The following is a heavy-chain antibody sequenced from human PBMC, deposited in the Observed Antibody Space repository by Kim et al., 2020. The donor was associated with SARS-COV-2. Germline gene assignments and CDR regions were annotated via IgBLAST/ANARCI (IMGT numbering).Heavy chain of an antibody. D-gene: IGHD3-22*01. J-gene: IGHJ6*02. CDR2: IYSGGST. Sequence: GGSLRLSCAASGFTVSSNYMSWIRQAPGKGLEWVSVIYSGGSTYYADSVKGRFTISRDNSKNTVFLQMNSLRVEDTAVYYCARDRRGYFDSSGIVVWGQGTTVTVAS. CDR1: GFTVSSNY. V-gene: IGHV3-66*02. CDR3: ARDRRGYFDSSGIVV.